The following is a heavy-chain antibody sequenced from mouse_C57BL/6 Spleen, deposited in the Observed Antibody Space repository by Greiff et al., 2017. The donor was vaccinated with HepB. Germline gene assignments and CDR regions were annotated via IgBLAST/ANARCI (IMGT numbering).Heavy chain of an antibody. J-gene: IGHJ3*01. CDR1: GYAFSSSW. CDR3: ARGGTTEFAY. V-gene: IGHV1-82*01. D-gene: IGHD1-1*01. CDR2: IYPGDGDT. Sequence: VQLQQSGPELVKPGASVKISCKASGYAFSSSWMNWVKQRPGKGLEWIGRIYPGDGDTNYNGKFKGKATLTADKSSSTAYMQLSSLTSEDSAVYFCARGGTTEFAYWGQGTLVTVSA.